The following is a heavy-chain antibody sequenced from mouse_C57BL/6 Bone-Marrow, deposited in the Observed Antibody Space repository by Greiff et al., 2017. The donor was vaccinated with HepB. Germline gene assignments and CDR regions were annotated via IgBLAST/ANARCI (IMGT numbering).Heavy chain of an antibody. CDR1: GYTFTEYT. Sequence: VKLQESGAELVKPGASVKLSCKASGYTFTEYTIHWVKQRSGQGLEWIGWFYPGSGSIKYNEKFKDKATLTADKSSSTVYMELSRLTSEDSAVYFCARHEEYYYGSSYGFAYWGQGTLVTVSA. J-gene: IGHJ3*01. CDR3: ARHEEYYYGSSYGFAY. CDR2: FYPGSGSI. D-gene: IGHD1-1*01. V-gene: IGHV1-62-2*01.